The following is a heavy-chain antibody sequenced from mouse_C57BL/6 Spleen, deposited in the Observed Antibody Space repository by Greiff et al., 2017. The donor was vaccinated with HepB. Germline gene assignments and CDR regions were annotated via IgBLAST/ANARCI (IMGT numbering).Heavy chain of an antibody. D-gene: IGHD1-1*01. CDR2: IYPGSGST. V-gene: IGHV1-55*01. CDR3: AREATVVATEYAMDY. CDR1: GYTFTSYW. J-gene: IGHJ4*01. Sequence: QVQLKQPGAELVKPGASVKMSCKASGYTFTSYWITWVKQRPGQGLEWIGDIYPGSGSTNYNEKFKSKATLTVDTSSSTAYMQLSSLTSEDSAVYYCAREATVVATEYAMDYWGQGTSVTVSS.